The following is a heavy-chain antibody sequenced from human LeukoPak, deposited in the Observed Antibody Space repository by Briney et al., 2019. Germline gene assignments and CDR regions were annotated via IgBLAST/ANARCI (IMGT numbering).Heavy chain of an antibody. CDR2: IYPGDSDT. V-gene: IGHV5-51*01. D-gene: IGHD5-24*01. CDR1: GHSFNNYW. CDR3: ARTNSNWFDP. Sequence: GESLKISCKHSGHSFNNYWITWVRQMPGKGLEWMGIIYPGDSDTRYSPSFQGQVTISADKSISTAYLQWSSLKASDTAMYYCARTNSNWFDPWGQGTLVTVSS. J-gene: IGHJ5*02.